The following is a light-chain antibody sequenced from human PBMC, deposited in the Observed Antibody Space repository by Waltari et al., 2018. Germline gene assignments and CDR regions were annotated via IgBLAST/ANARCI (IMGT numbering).Light chain of an antibody. Sequence: QSALTQPRSVSGSPGQSVTISCTGTSRDVGGYHYVSWFQPHPGKVPKLLIYDVSERPSDGPDRFSGSKSANTASLTISGLQTEDEADYYCCSFAGSYTFVFGSGTRVTVL. CDR1: SRDVGGYHY. V-gene: IGLV2-11*01. CDR3: CSFAGSYTFV. J-gene: IGLJ1*01. CDR2: DVS.